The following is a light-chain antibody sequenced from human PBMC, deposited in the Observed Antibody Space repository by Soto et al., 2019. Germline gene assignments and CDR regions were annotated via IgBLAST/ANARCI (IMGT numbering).Light chain of an antibody. CDR1: QSGSSSY. CDR3: QQYGSSPPVT. J-gene: IGKJ4*01. CDR2: GAS. V-gene: IGKV3-20*01. Sequence: EIVLTQSPGTLSLSPGERATLSCRSSQSGSSSYLSWYQQKPGQAPRLLIYGASSRATGIPDRFSGSGSGTDFTLTISRLEPEDFAMYYCQQYGSSPPVTFGGVTKVEI.